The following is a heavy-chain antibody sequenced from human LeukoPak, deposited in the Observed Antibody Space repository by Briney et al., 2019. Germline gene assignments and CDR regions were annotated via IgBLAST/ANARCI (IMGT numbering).Heavy chain of an antibody. CDR2: IYYSGST. D-gene: IGHD3-22*01. J-gene: IGHJ4*02. CDR3: ASDYDTTGYYFDV. Sequence: SETLSLTCSVSGGSISGHYWSWIRQPPGKGLEWIGYIYYSGSTNYNPSLKSRVTISVDTSKNQFSLKLSSVTAADTAVYYCASDYDTTGYYFDVWGQGTLVAVSS. V-gene: IGHV4-59*11. CDR1: GGSISGHY.